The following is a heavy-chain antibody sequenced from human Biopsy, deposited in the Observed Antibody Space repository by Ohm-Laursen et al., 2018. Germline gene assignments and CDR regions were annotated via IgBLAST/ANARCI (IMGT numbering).Heavy chain of an antibody. CDR3: ARTESLDY. CDR1: GYTFSNYY. J-gene: IGHJ4*02. Sequence: GSSVKVSCNASGYTFSNYYIHWVRQAPGQGPEWMGMIIPSGGYTRYAQKFQGRLTMTRDTSTSTVYMELSSLRSEDTAVYYCARTESLDYWGQGALVTVSS. D-gene: IGHD3-10*01. V-gene: IGHV1-46*01. CDR2: IIPSGGYT.